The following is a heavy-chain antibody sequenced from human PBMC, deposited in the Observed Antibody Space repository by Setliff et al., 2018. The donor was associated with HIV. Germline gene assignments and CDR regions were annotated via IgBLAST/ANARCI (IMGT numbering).Heavy chain of an antibody. V-gene: IGHV1-46*01. CDR1: GYTFTSYY. CDR2: INPSGGST. CDR3: AGGLVSQKVPFDP. J-gene: IGHJ5*02. Sequence: GASVKVSCKASGYTFTSYYMHWVRQAPGQGLEWMGIINPSGGSTSYAQKFQGRVTITTDESTSTAYMELSSLGSEDTAVYYCAGGLVSQKVPFDPWGQGTLVTVSS. D-gene: IGHD1-1*01.